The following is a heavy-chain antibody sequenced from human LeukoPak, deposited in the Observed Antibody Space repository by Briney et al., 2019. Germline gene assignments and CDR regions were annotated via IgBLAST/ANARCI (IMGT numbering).Heavy chain of an antibody. V-gene: IGHV4-61*01. D-gene: IGHD1-26*01. J-gene: IGHJ4*02. Sequence: SETLSLTCTVSGYSISSGYYWSWIRQPPEKGLEWIGYIYYSGSTNCNPSLKSRVTISVDTSKNQFSLKLSSVTAADTAVYYCARHRESPFYFDYWGQGTLVTVSS. CDR1: GYSISSGYY. CDR3: ARHRESPFYFDY. CDR2: IYYSGST.